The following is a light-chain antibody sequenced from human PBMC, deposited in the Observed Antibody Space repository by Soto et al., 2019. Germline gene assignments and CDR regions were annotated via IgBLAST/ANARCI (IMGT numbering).Light chain of an antibody. CDR1: QSISNS. V-gene: IGKV1-39*01. CDR3: QQSYSSSWT. Sequence: DIQLTQSPSSLSASVGDRVTITCRASQSISNSLNWYQQKPGKAPNLLIYGTSGLQSGVPSRFSGSGSGTDFTLTISSLQREDFATYYCQQSYSSSWTFGQGTKVDI. CDR2: GTS. J-gene: IGKJ1*01.